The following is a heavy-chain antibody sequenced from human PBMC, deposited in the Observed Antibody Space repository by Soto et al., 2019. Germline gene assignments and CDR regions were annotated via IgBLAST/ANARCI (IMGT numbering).Heavy chain of an antibody. CDR3: ATNYRFLEWLPSHGMDV. J-gene: IGHJ6*02. V-gene: IGHV3-33*01. CDR1: GFTFSSYG. D-gene: IGHD3-3*01. CDR2: IWYDGSNK. Sequence: PGGSLRLSCAASGFTFSSYGMHWVRQAPGKGLEWVAVIWYDGSNKYYADSVKGRFTISRDNSKNTLYLQMNSLRAEDTAVYYCATNYRFLEWLPSHGMDVWGQGTTVTVSS.